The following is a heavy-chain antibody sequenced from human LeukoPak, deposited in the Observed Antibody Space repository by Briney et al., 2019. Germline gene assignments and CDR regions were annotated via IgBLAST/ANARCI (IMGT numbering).Heavy chain of an antibody. CDR3: ARVLSGRGITMLPRFDP. D-gene: IGHD3-10*01. CDR1: GGSISSYY. V-gene: IGHV4-4*07. J-gene: IGHJ5*02. Sequence: SETLSLTCTVSGGSISSYYWSWIRQPAGKGLEWIGRIYTSGSTNYNPSLKSRVTMSVDTSKNQFSLKLSSVTAADTAVYYCARVLSGRGITMLPRFDPWGQGTLVTVSS. CDR2: IYTSGST.